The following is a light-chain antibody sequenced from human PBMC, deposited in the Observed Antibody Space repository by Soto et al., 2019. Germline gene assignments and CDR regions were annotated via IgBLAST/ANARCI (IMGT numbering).Light chain of an antibody. CDR1: QSFSSY. CDR3: QQRSNWPGT. Sequence: EIVLTQSPATLSLSPGERATLSCRASQSFSSYLSWYQQKPGQAPRLLIYDASNRATGIPARFSGSGSGTDFTLTISSLEPEDFAVYYCQQRSNWPGTFGQGTRLEIK. V-gene: IGKV3-11*01. CDR2: DAS. J-gene: IGKJ5*01.